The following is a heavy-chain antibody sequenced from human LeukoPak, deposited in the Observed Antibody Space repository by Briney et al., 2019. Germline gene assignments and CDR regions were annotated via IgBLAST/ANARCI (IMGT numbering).Heavy chain of an antibody. CDR1: GFTFSNYA. CDR2: ITGSGGNT. V-gene: IGHV3-23*01. Sequence: RASLRLSCAASGFTFSNYAMSWVRQAPGKGLEWVSAITGSGGNTYYADSVKGRFTISRDNSKNTVFLQMNSLRAEDTAVYYSAKWGDYDVLTGYYVSDYWGQGTLVTVSS. CDR3: AKWGDYDVLTGYYVSDY. J-gene: IGHJ4*02. D-gene: IGHD3-9*01.